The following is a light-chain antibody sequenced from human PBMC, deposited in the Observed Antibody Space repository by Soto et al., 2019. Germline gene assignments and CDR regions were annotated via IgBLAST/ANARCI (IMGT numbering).Light chain of an antibody. J-gene: IGLJ1*01. V-gene: IGLV2-14*01. CDR1: RSDVGGYNY. Sequence: QSALTQPASVSVSPGQSITISCTGTRSDVGGYNYVSWYQQHPGKAPKLMIYEVSNRPSGVSDRFSGSKSGNTASLTISGLQAEDEADYYCSSYTSSSTYVFGPGTKVTVL. CDR2: EVS. CDR3: SSYTSSSTYV.